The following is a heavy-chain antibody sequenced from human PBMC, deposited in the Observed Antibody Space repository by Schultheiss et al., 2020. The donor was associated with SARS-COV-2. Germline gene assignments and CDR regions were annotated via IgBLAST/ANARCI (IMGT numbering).Heavy chain of an antibody. Sequence: SETLSLTCTVSGGSISSYYWSWIRQPPGKGLEWIGYIYYSGSTNYNPSLKSRVTISVDTSKNQFSLKLSSVTAADTAVYYCARDRYYDSSGYHHDAFDIWGQGTMVTVSS. CDR2: IYYSGST. J-gene: IGHJ3*02. CDR3: ARDRYYDSSGYHHDAFDI. D-gene: IGHD3-22*01. CDR1: GGSISSYY. V-gene: IGHV4-59*12.